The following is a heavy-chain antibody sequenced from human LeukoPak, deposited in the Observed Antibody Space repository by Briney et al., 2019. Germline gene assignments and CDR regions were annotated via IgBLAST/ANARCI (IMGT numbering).Heavy chain of an antibody. V-gene: IGHV3-43*02. CDR2: ISGDGGST. D-gene: IGHD6-13*01. CDR3: AKMKGSIAAADGMDV. CDR1: GFTFDDYA. J-gene: IGHJ6*02. Sequence: GGSLRPSCAASGFTFDDYAIHWVRQAPGKGLEWVSLISGDGGSTYYADSVKGRFTISRDNSKNSLYLQMNSLRTEDTALYYCAKMKGSIAAADGMDVWGQGTTVTVSS.